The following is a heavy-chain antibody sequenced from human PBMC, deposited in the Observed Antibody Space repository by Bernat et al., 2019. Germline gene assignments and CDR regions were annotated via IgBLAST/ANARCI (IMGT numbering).Heavy chain of an antibody. CDR3: ARPSFTVTRYSYAFDI. J-gene: IGHJ3*02. V-gene: IGHV3-48*02. D-gene: IGHD4-17*01. CDR2: ISSSSSTI. Sequence: EVQLVESGGGLVQPGGSLRLSCAASGFTFSSYSMNWVRQAPGKGLEWVSYISSSSSTIYYADSVKGRFTISRDNAKNSLYLQMNSLRDEDTAVYYCARPSFTVTRYSYAFDIWGQGTMVTVPS. CDR1: GFTFSSYS.